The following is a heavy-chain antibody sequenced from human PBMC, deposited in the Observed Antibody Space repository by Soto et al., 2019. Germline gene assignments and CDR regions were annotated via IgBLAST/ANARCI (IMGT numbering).Heavy chain of an antibody. J-gene: IGHJ6*02. D-gene: IGHD6-13*01. V-gene: IGHV3-30-3*01. CDR2: ISYDGSNK. Sequence: QVQLVESGGGVVQPGRSLRLSCAASGFTFSSYAMHWVRQAPGKGLEWVAVISYDGSNKYYADSVKGRFTISRDKSKNTLYLQMNSLSAEDTAVYYCARGTVPSSPPPYYYDGRDVWGQGTTVTVSS. CDR3: ARGTVPSSPPPYYYDGRDV. CDR1: GFTFSSYA.